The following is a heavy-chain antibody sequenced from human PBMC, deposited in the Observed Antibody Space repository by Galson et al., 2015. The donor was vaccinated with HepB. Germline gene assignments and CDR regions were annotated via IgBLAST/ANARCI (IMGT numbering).Heavy chain of an antibody. J-gene: IGHJ6*02. D-gene: IGHD3-10*01. CDR3: ARRISLVRGIITRPDYYYGMDV. Sequence: SLRLSCAGSEFTFSSYWMNWVRQAPGKGLEWVAHINPDGSEEYYAASLKGRFTISRDNAKNSLYLQMDSLRAVDTAVYYCARRISLVRGIITRPDYYYGMDVWGQGTTVTVAS. CDR2: INPDGSEE. V-gene: IGHV3-7*03. CDR1: EFTFSSYW.